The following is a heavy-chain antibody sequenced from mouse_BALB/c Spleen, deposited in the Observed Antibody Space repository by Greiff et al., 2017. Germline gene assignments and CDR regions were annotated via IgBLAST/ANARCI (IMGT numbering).Heavy chain of an antibody. J-gene: IGHJ2*01. D-gene: IGHD2-1*01. Sequence: EVQRVESGPELVKPGASVKISCKASGYSFTGYFMNWVMQSHGKSLEWIGRINPYNGDTFYNQKFKGKATLTVDKSSSTAHMELRSLASEDSAVYYCARGDYGNYDFDYWGQGTTLTVSS. CDR3: ARGDYGNYDFDY. CDR1: GYSFTGYF. V-gene: IGHV1-20*02. CDR2: INPYNGDT.